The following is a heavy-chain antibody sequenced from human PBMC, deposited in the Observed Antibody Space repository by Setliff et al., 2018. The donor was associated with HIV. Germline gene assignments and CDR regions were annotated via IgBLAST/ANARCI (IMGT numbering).Heavy chain of an antibody. V-gene: IGHV4-39*07. D-gene: IGHD2-21*02. CDR3: ARGRDFAGHDAYDI. Sequence: SETLSLTCTVSGGSISSSNYYWGWIRQPPGKGLEWIGEINHSGSTNYNPSLKSRVTISVDTSKNQFSLKLTSVTAADTAVYYCARGRDFAGHDAYDIWGQGTMGTVSS. CDR1: GGSISSSNYY. J-gene: IGHJ3*02. CDR2: INHSGST.